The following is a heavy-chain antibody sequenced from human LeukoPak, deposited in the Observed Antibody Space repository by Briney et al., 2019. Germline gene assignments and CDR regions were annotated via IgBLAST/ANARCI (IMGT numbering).Heavy chain of an antibody. CDR1: GFTFSSYS. V-gene: IGHV3-21*01. Sequence: GGSLRLSCAASGFTFSSYSMNWVRQAPGKGLEWVSSISSSSSYIYYADSGKGRFTISRDNAKNSLYLQMNSLRAEDTAVYYCAREYCGGDCLDYYYYGMDVWGQGTTVTVSS. J-gene: IGHJ6*02. CDR2: ISSSSSYI. D-gene: IGHD2-21*02. CDR3: AREYCGGDCLDYYYYGMDV.